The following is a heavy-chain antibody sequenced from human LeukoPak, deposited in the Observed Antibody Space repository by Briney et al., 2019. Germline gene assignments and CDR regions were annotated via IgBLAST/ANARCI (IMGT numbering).Heavy chain of an antibody. V-gene: IGHV4-59*01. CDR2: IYYSGST. J-gene: IGHJ6*03. D-gene: IGHD6-13*01. CDR3: ARTTEAHSWRTRYYDYYMDV. Sequence: SETLSLTCTVSGGSISSYYWSWIRQPPGKGLEWIGYIYYSGSTNYNPSLKSRVTISIDTSKNQFSLKLSSVTAADTAVYYCARTTEAHSWRTRYYDYYMDVWGKGTTVTVSS. CDR1: GGSISSYY.